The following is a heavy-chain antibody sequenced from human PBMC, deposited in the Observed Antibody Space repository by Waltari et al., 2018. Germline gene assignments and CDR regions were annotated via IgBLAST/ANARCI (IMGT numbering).Heavy chain of an antibody. CDR1: GGSFRGYY. CDR2: INHSGST. V-gene: IGHV4-34*01. CDR3: VSGTANWFDP. J-gene: IGHJ5*02. Sequence: GAGLLKPSDTLSLTCAVSGGSFRGYYWSWIRQSPGKGLEWIGEINHSGSTNYNPSLKSRVTISPDMSKNQFSLKLISVTAADTGVYYCVSGTANWFDPWGRGTLVTVSP.